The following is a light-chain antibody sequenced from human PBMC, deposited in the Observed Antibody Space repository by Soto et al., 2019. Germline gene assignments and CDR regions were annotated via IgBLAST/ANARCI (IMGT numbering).Light chain of an antibody. J-gene: IGLJ1*01. Sequence: QSALTQPACVSGSPGQSITISCTGTSSDVGGYNYVSWYQQHPGKAPKLMIYDVSNRPSGVSNRFSGSKSGNTASLTISGLQAEDEADYYCSSYTSSSTLPYVFGTGTKVTVL. CDR1: SSDVGGYNY. CDR3: SSYTSSSTLPYV. CDR2: DVS. V-gene: IGLV2-14*01.